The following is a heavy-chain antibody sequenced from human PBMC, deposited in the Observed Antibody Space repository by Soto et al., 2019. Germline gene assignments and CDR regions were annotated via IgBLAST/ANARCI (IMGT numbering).Heavy chain of an antibody. CDR1: GFTFHGST. CDR2: ISIKPNNYAT. J-gene: IGHJ4*02. CDR3: XXXXXXXXXXFDX. V-gene: IGHV3-73*02. Sequence: DAQVVESGGGLVQPGESLKLSCVGSGFTFHGSTMHWVRQXSXXXXXXIGLISIKPNNYATVYAASVTGRFTISRDDSNNXAXLQXXXLXXXXXXXXXXXXXXXXXXXXFDXWGRGTLVTVSS.